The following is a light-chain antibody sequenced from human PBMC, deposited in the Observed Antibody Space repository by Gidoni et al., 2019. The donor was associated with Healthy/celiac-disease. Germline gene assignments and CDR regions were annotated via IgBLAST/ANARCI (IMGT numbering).Light chain of an antibody. Sequence: QSVLTHPPSASGTPGQRVTISCSGSSSNIGSNTVNWYQQLPGTAPKLLIYSNNQRPSGVPDRFSGSKSGTSASLAISGLQSEDEADYYCAARDDSLNGHVFGTGTKVTVL. J-gene: IGLJ1*01. CDR3: AARDDSLNGHV. CDR2: SNN. CDR1: SSNIGSNT. V-gene: IGLV1-44*01.